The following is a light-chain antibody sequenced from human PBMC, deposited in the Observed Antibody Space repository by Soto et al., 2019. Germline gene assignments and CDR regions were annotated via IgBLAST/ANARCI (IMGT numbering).Light chain of an antibody. CDR1: QSVSSSY. CDR3: QQYGGPTA. J-gene: IGKJ1*01. CDR2: GAS. V-gene: IGKV3-20*01. Sequence: EIVMTQSPGTLSLSPGERATLSCRASQSVSSSYLAWYQQKPGQPPRLLIYGASSRATGIPDRFSGSGSGTDFTLTISRLEPEDFAVYYCQQYGGPTAFGQGTKVEVK.